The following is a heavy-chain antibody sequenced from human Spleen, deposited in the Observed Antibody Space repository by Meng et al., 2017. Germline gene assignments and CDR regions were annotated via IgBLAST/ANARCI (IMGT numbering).Heavy chain of an antibody. CDR2: ITDGGGLP. CDR1: GFTFNSYA. D-gene: IGHD3-22*01. CDR3: ATTPHTNGYGQLINN. Sequence: GESLKISCAASGFTFNSYAMSWVRQAPGKGLEWVSAITDGGGLPPYAESVKGRFTISRDTSQNTVYLHLSSLRADDTTVYYCATTPHTNGYGQLINNWGQGTLVTVSS. J-gene: IGHJ4*02. V-gene: IGHV3-23*01.